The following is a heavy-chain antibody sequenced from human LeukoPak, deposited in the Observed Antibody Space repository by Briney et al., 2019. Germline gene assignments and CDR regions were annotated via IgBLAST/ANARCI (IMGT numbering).Heavy chain of an antibody. D-gene: IGHD7-27*01. J-gene: IGHJ4*02. CDR3: AKDGGLWVSAHWGDS. V-gene: IGHV3-48*01. CDR2: ISSGGSTI. CDR1: GFTFSSSA. Sequence: GGSLRLSCAASGFTFSSSAMNWVRQTPGKGLEWVSYISSGGSTINYADSVRGRFTISRDNAKNSLYLQMNSLRAEDTAVYYCAKDGGLWVSAHWGDSWGRGTLVTVSS.